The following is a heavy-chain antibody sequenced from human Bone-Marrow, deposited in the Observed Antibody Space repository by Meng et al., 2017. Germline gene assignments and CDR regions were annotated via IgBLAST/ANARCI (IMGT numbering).Heavy chain of an antibody. CDR1: GGSISSSNW. Sequence: QVQLPESGPGLVKPAGTLSLTCAVSGGSISSSNWLRWVRQPPGKGLEWIGEIYHSGSTNYNPSLKSRVTISVDKSKNQFSLKLSSVTAADTAVYYCARVRVEYWYFDLWGRGTLVTVSS. CDR2: IYHSGST. V-gene: IGHV4-4*02. CDR3: ARVRVEYWYFDL. J-gene: IGHJ2*01.